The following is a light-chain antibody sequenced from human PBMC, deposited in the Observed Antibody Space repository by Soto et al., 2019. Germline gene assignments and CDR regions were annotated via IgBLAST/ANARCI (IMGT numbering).Light chain of an antibody. CDR1: QSLASNY. CDR3: QHYESSLPSYT. Sequence: EIVLTQSPGTLSLSPGERATLSRRASQSLASNYLAWYQQKPGQAPRLLIYTASTRATGIPDRFSGSGSGTDFTLTISRLEPEDFAVYYCQHYESSLPSYTFGQGTKLEVK. CDR2: TAS. J-gene: IGKJ2*01. V-gene: IGKV3-20*01.